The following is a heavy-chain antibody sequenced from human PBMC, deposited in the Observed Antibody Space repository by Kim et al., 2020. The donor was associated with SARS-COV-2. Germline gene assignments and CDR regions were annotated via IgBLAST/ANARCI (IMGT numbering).Heavy chain of an antibody. CDR2: IWYDGSNK. J-gene: IGHJ4*02. V-gene: IGHV3-33*01. D-gene: IGHD3-22*01. Sequence: GGSLRLSCAASGFTFSSYGMHWVRQAPGKGLEWVAVIWYDGSNKYYADSVKGRFTISRDNSKNTLYLQMKSLRAEDTAVYYSARDGSDYYDSSGYFDYWGQGALVTVSS. CDR1: GFTFSSYG. CDR3: ARDGSDYYDSSGYFDY.